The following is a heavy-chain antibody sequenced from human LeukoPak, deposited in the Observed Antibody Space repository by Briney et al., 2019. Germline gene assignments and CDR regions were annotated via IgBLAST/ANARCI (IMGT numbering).Heavy chain of an antibody. CDR3: AKGGYSSSWYYFDY. Sequence: PGGSLRLSCAASGFTFSSYSMNWVRQAPGKGLEWVSSISSSSSYIYYADSVKGRFTISRDNSKNTLYLQMNSLRAEDTAVYYCAKGGYSSSWYYFDYWGQGTLVTVSS. V-gene: IGHV3-21*04. CDR1: GFTFSSYS. D-gene: IGHD6-13*01. CDR2: ISSSSSYI. J-gene: IGHJ4*02.